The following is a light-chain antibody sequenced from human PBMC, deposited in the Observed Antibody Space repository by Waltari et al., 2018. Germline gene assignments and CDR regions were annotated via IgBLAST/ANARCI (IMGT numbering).Light chain of an antibody. V-gene: IGKV1-5*03. J-gene: IGKJ2*01. CDR1: PSISTW. Sequence: DIQMTQSPSSLSASVGDKVTITCLASPSISTWLAWFQLKPGKAPKLLIYKASNLESGVPSRFSGSGSGTEFTLTISSLLPEDFATYYCQQYNSDSHSFGQGTRLEIK. CDR2: KAS. CDR3: QQYNSDSHS.